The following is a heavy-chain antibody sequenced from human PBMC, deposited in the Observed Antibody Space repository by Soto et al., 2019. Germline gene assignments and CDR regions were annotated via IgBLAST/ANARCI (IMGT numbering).Heavy chain of an antibody. J-gene: IGHJ2*01. V-gene: IGHV4-59*08. CDR1: GGSISSYY. CDR3: ARFNWDFDL. CDR2: IYYSGST. Sequence: QVQLQESCPGLVKPSETLSLTCTVPGGSISSYYWSWIRQPPGKGREWIGYIYYSGSTNYHPSLKSRVTISVDTSKNQFSLKLSAVTAADTAVYYCARFNWDFDLWGRGTLVSVSS.